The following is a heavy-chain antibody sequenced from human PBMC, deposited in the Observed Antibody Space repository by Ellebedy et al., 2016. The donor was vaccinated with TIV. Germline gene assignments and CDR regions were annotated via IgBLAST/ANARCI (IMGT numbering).Heavy chain of an antibody. Sequence: MPGGSLRLSCTVSGGSISSSSHYWAWIRQPPGKGLEWIGSIYYSGSTYYNPSLKSRVTISVDTSKNQFSLKLNSVTAADTAVYYCAREARIAVAGTAGFDYWGQGTLVTVSS. CDR3: AREARIAVAGTAGFDY. D-gene: IGHD6-19*01. CDR1: GGSISSSSHY. J-gene: IGHJ4*02. V-gene: IGHV4-39*07. CDR2: IYYSGST.